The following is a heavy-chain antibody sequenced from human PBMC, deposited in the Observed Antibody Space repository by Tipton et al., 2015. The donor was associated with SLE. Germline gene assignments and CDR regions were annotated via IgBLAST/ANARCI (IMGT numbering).Heavy chain of an antibody. CDR2: TYYKSQESQWYH. J-gene: IGHJ6*02. Sequence: GLVKPSQTISLTCVISGDSISSDSATWNWVRQSPSRGLEWLARTYYKSQESQWYHDYAVFVESRITINPDTSKNQFSLQLNSVTPEDTAVYYCAREGGQQLVRIYGMDVWGQGTTVTVSS. D-gene: IGHD6-13*01. V-gene: IGHV6-1*01. CDR3: AREGGQQLVRIYGMDV. CDR1: GDSISSDSAT.